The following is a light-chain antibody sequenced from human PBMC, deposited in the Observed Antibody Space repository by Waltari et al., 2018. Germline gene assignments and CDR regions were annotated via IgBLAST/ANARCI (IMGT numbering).Light chain of an antibody. CDR3: LQYNDYPFT. CDR2: ATS. CDR1: QGINNY. V-gene: IGKV1-17*03. Sequence: DIQMTQSPSAMSASVGDRVTIPCRASQGINNYLAWFQQGPGKVPKRLLYATSTLESGVPSRFSGSGSGTEFTLTISSLQPEDFATYYCLQYNDYPFTFGGGTKVEIK. J-gene: IGKJ4*01.